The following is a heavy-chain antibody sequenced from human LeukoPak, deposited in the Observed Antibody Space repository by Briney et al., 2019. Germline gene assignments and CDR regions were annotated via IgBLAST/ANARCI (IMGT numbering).Heavy chain of an antibody. CDR3: AKPAIMITFGGVIAPGEYYFDY. CDR2: ISGSGGST. Sequence: GGSLRLSCAASGFTFSSYAMSWVRQALGKGLEWVSAISGSGGSTYYADSVKGRFTISRDNSKNTLYLQMNSLRAEDTAVYYCAKPAIMITFGGVIAPGEYYFDYWGQGTLVTVSS. CDR1: GFTFSSYA. J-gene: IGHJ4*02. V-gene: IGHV3-23*01. D-gene: IGHD3-16*02.